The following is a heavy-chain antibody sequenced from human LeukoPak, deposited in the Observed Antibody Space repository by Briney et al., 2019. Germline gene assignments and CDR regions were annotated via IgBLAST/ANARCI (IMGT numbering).Heavy chain of an antibody. J-gene: IGHJ5*02. Sequence: ASVKVSCKASGYTFTRYGVRWGRQAPGRGLELMGWSSAYNGNTNYAQKLQGRVTMTTDTSTSTAYMELRSLRSDDTAVYYCARDLRMYGSGSYYPTNNWFDPWGQGTLVTVSS. CDR3: ARDLRMYGSGSYYPTNNWFDP. D-gene: IGHD3-10*01. CDR1: GYTFTRYG. CDR2: SSAYNGNT. V-gene: IGHV1-18*01.